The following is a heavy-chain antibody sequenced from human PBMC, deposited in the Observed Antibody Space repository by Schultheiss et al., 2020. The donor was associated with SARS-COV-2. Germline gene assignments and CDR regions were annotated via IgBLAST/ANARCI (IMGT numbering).Heavy chain of an antibody. Sequence: SETLSLTCAVSGYSISSGYYWGWIRQPPGKGLEWIGEINHSGSTYYNPSLKSRVTISVDTSKNQFSLKLSSVTAADTAVYYCARGLATTDYWGQGTLVTVSS. D-gene: IGHD5-24*01. CDR2: INHSGST. CDR1: GYSISSGYY. J-gene: IGHJ4*02. CDR3: ARGLATTDY. V-gene: IGHV4-38-2*01.